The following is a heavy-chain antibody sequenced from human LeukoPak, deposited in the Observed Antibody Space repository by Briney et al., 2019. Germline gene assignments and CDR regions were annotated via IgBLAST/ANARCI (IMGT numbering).Heavy chain of an antibody. J-gene: IGHJ4*02. V-gene: IGHV4-34*01. D-gene: IGHD4-23*01. CDR1: GGSFSGYY. CDR3: ARGLWWYKN. CDR2: INHSGST. Sequence: SETLSLTCAVYGGSFSGYYWSWIRQPPGKGLEWIGEINHSGSTNYNPSLKSRVTISVDTSKNQFSLKLGSVTAADTAVYYCARGLWWYKNWGQGTLVTVSS.